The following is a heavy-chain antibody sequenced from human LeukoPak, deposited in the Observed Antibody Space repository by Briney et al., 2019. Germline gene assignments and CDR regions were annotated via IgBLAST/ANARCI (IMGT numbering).Heavy chain of an antibody. CDR1: GSTFDDYA. CDR3: ARAGALYDSSGYYWGFDY. V-gene: IGHV3-9*01. D-gene: IGHD3-22*01. CDR2: ISWNSGSI. Sequence: GGSLRLSCAASGSTFDDYAMHWVRQAPGKGLEWVSGISWNSGSIGYADSVKGRFTISRDNAKNSLYLQMNSLRAEDTALYYCARAGALYDSSGYYWGFDYWGQGTLVTVSS. J-gene: IGHJ4*02.